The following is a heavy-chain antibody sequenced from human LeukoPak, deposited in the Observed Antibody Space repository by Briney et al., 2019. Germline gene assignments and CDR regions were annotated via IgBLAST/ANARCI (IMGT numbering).Heavy chain of an antibody. CDR2: IYPGDSDT. CDR1: GYSFTSYW. J-gene: IGHJ5*02. D-gene: IGHD3-3*01. Sequence: GESLKISCKGSGYSFTSYWIGWVRRMPGKGLEWMGIIYPGDSDTRYSPSFQGQVTISADKFISTAYLQWSSLKASDTAIYYCARSSVNWFDPWGQGTLVTVSS. CDR3: ARSSVNWFDP. V-gene: IGHV5-51*01.